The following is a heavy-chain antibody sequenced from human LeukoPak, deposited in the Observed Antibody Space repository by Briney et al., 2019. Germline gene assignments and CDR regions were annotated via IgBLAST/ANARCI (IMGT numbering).Heavy chain of an antibody. CDR2: ISYDGSNK. CDR1: GFTFNTYA. D-gene: IGHD5-12*01. J-gene: IGHJ4*02. V-gene: IGHV3-30*04. Sequence: GGSLRLSCAASGFTFNTYAMHWVRQAPGKGLEWVAVISYDGSNKYYADSLKGRFTISRDNSKSTLYLQMNSLRPEDTAVYYCAKATGSGYDLGIYYFDYWGLGTLVTVSS. CDR3: AKATGSGYDLGIYYFDY.